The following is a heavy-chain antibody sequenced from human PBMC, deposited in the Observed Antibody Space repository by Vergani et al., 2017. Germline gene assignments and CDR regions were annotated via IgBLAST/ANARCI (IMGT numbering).Heavy chain of an antibody. CDR2: ISSSSSYI. V-gene: IGHV3-21*01. J-gene: IGHJ6*02. CDR1: GFTFSSYS. Sequence: EVQLVESGGGLVKPGGSLRLSCAASGFTFSSYSMNWVRQAPGKGLEWVSSISSSSSYIYYADSVKGRFTISRDNATNSLYLQMNSLRAEDTAVYYCARGRGKSGIAVDMDVWGQGTTVTVSS. D-gene: IGHD6-19*01. CDR3: ARGRGKSGIAVDMDV.